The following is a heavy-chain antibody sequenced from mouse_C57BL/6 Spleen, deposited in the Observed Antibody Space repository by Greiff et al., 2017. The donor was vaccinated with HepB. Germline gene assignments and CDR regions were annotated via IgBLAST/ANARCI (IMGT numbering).Heavy chain of an antibody. CDR2: IDPANGNT. V-gene: IGHV14-3*01. CDR1: GFTFTNSY. D-gene: IGHD2-4*01. J-gene: IGHJ1*03. Sequence: VQLQQSVAELVRPGASVKLSCTASGFTFTNSYMHWVKQRPEQGLEWIGRIDPANGNTNYDQKFQGKATLTADTSSNTAYLQLSSLTSEDAAVYYCARRGDYDGDFDVWGTGTTVTVAS. CDR3: ARRGDYDGDFDV.